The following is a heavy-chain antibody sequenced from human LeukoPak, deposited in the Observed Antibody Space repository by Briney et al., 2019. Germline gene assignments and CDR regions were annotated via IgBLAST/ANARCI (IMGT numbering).Heavy chain of an antibody. CDR3: TRGRAQQYFEY. CDR2: IWYDGSNQ. CDR1: RFTFRNYG. V-gene: IGHV3-33*01. D-gene: IGHD1-1*01. Sequence: GVSLRLSYAASRFTFRNYGMHWVRQAPGKGLEWVATIWYDGSNQYYADSVKGRFTISRDNSKNTLYLQMNSLRVEDTAVYYCTRGRAQQYFEYWGQGTLVTVSS. J-gene: IGHJ4*02.